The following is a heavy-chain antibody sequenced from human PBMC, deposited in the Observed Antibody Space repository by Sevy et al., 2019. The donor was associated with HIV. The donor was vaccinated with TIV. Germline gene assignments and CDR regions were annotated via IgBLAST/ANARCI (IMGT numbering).Heavy chain of an antibody. Sequence: SETLSLTCTVSGGSISSGGYYWSWIRQHPGKGLEWIGYIYYSGSTYYNPSLKSRVTISVDTSKNQFSLKLSSVTAADTAVYYCATTVGYCSSTSCPRVYYYYYGMDVWGQGTTVTVSS. V-gene: IGHV4-31*03. D-gene: IGHD2-2*01. CDR2: IYYSGST. J-gene: IGHJ6*02. CDR1: GGSISSGGYY. CDR3: ATTVGYCSSTSCPRVYYYYYGMDV.